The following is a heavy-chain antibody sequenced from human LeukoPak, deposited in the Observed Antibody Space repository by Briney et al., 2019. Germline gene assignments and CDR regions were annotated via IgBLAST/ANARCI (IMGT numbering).Heavy chain of an antibody. J-gene: IGHJ4*02. V-gene: IGHV3-11*04. D-gene: IGHD5-18*01. Sequence: GGSLRLSCAASGFTFSDYYMSWIRQAPGKGLEWISYITSSGSTIYYADSVKGRFTISRDNARNSLYLQINSLRVDDTAVYFCARENGYRLDYWGQGSLVTVSS. CDR2: ITSSGSTI. CDR3: ARENGYRLDY. CDR1: GFTFSDYY.